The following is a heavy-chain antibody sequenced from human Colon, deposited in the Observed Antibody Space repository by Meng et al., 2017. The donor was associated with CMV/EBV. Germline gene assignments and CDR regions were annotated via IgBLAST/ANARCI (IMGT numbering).Heavy chain of an antibody. V-gene: IGHV3-48*03. D-gene: IGHD6-6*01. Sequence: GESLKISCAASGFTFSSYEMNWVRQAPGKGLEWVSYISSSGSTIYYADSVKGRFTISRDNAKNSLYLQMNSLRAEDTAVYYCASPRYYSSSSFDFDCWGQGTLVTVSS. CDR3: ASPRYYSSSSFDFDC. J-gene: IGHJ4*02. CDR2: ISSSGSTI. CDR1: GFTFSSYE.